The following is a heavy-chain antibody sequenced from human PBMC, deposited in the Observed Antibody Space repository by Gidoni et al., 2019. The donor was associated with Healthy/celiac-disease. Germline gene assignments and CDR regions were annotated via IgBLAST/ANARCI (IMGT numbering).Heavy chain of an antibody. D-gene: IGHD1-26*01. Sequence: EVQLVESGGGLVQPGGSRRLSGAASGFPFSSYSMNWVRQAPGKGLEWVSYISSSSSTIYYADSVKGRFTISRDNAKNSLYLQMNSLRAEDTAVYYCARDLVGAIGYWGQGTLVTVSS. CDR2: ISSSSSTI. CDR3: ARDLVGAIGY. CDR1: GFPFSSYS. V-gene: IGHV3-48*01. J-gene: IGHJ4*02.